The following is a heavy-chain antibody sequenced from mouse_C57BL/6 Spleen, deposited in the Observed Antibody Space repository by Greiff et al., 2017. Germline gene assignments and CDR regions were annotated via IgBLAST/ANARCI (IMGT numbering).Heavy chain of an antibody. CDR1: GFTFSDYY. J-gene: IGHJ4*01. CDR3: ARDRADAMDY. D-gene: IGHD3-3*01. V-gene: IGHV5-16*01. Sequence: EVQRVESEGGLVQPGSSMKLSCTASGFTFSDYYMAWVRQVPEKGLEWVANINYDGSSTYYLDSLKSRFIISRDNAKNILYLQMSSLKSEDTATYYCARDRADAMDYWGQGTSVTVSS. CDR2: INYDGSST.